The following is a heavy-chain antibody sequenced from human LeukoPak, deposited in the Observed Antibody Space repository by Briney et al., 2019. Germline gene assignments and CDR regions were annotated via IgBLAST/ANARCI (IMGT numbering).Heavy chain of an antibody. J-gene: IGHJ4*02. CDR3: ARDPTITGGRYAHSDY. V-gene: IGHV1-18*01. CDR1: GFTFTRYG. Sequence: GASVKVSCKASGFTFTRYGITWVRQAPGQGLEWMGWISAYNGDTNYAQKLQGRVTMTRDPSTSTVYMELRSLSSDDTAVYYCARDPTITGGRYAHSDYWAQETLVTVSS. CDR2: ISAYNGDT. D-gene: IGHD5-24*01.